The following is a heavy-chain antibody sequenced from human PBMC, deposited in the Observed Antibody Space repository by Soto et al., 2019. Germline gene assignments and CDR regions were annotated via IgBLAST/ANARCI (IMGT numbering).Heavy chain of an antibody. V-gene: IGHV4-31*03. CDR2: IYYSGST. Sequence: PSETLSLTCTVSGGSISSGGYYWSWIRQPPGKGLEWIGYIYYSGSTYYNPSLKSRVTISVDTSKNQFSLKLSSVTAADTAVYYCARRESGLRFLEGYGMDVWGQGTTVTVSS. CDR3: ARRESGLRFLEGYGMDV. CDR1: GGSISSGGYY. D-gene: IGHD3-3*01. J-gene: IGHJ6*02.